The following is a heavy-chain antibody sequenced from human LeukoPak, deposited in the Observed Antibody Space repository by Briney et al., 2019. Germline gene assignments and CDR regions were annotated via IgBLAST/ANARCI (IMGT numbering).Heavy chain of an antibody. CDR3: ARYCSGENCYPPTSYFDY. V-gene: IGHV4-59*01. CDR1: GGSIANYY. Sequence: SETLSLTCTVSGGSIANYYWSWIRQAPGKGLEWIGYIYYRGSTNYNPFLKSRVTIAVDTSKNQFSLKIRSVTAADTAVYYCARYCSGENCYPPTSYFDYWGQGTLVTVSS. D-gene: IGHD2-15*01. J-gene: IGHJ4*02. CDR2: IYYRGST.